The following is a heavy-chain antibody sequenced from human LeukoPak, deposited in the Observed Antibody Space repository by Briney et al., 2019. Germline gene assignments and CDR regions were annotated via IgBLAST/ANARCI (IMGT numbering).Heavy chain of an antibody. J-gene: IGHJ3*02. CDR3: ARGSRTILGAFDI. D-gene: IGHD3-3*01. CDR2: IIPIFGTA. V-gene: IGHV1-69*01. Sequence: GASVKLSCKASGGTFSSYAISWVRQAHGPGLEWMGGIIPIFGTANYAQKFQGRVTITADESTSTAYMELSSLRSEDTAVYYCARGSRTILGAFDIWGQGTMVTVSS. CDR1: GGTFSSYA.